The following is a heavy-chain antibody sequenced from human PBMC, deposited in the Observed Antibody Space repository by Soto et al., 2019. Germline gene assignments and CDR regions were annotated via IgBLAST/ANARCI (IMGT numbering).Heavy chain of an antibody. D-gene: IGHD3-10*01. V-gene: IGHV4-34*01. J-gene: IGHJ4*02. Sequence: TSETMSLSCAVYGGSFSDYYWSWIRQPPGKGLEWIGEINHSGSTNYNPSLKSRVTISVDTSKNQFSLKLSSVTAADTAVYYCARGYGRNLDYWGQGTLVTVSS. CDR3: ARGYGRNLDY. CDR1: GGSFSDYY. CDR2: INHSGST.